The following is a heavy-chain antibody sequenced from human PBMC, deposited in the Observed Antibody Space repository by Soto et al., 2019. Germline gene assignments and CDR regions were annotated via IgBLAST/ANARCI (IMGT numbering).Heavy chain of an antibody. D-gene: IGHD4-17*01. CDR2: ISSSGSTI. CDR1: GFTFSDYY. V-gene: IGHV3-11*01. CDR3: ASPTVTPHYGMDV. J-gene: IGHJ6*02. Sequence: QVQLVESGGGLVKPGGSLRLSCAASGFTFSDYYMSWIRQAPGKGLEWVSYISSSGSTIYYADSVKGRFTISRDNAKNSLYLQMNSRRAEEAAVYYCASPTVTPHYGMDVWGQGTTVTVSS.